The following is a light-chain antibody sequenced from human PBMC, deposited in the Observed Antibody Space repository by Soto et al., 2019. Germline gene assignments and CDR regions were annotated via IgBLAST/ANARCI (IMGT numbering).Light chain of an antibody. CDR3: QQYGSSPYT. Sequence: ESVLTQSPGTLSMSPGERATLSCRASQSVSSSYSAWYQQKPGQAPRLLIYGASRRATGIPYRFSGSGSGTDFTITISRLETEDYAVYYCQQYGSSPYTCGPGTKVDIK. CDR2: GAS. V-gene: IGKV3-20*01. CDR1: QSVSSSY. J-gene: IGKJ3*01.